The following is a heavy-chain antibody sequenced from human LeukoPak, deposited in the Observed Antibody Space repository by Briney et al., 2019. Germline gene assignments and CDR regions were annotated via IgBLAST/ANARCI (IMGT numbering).Heavy chain of an antibody. CDR1: GGSISSYY. Sequence: SETLSLTCTVSGGSISSYYWSWIRQPAGKGLEWIGRIYTSGSTNYNPSLKSRVTMSVDTSKNQFSLKLSSVTAADTAVYYCARGGGRYYYDSSGYVDYWGQGTLVTVSS. CDR3: ARGGGRYYYDSSGYVDY. J-gene: IGHJ4*02. D-gene: IGHD3-22*01. V-gene: IGHV4-4*07. CDR2: IYTSGST.